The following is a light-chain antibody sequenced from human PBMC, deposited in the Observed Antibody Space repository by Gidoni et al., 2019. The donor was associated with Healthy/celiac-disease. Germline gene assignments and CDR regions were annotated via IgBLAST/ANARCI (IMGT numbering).Light chain of an antibody. J-gene: IGLJ2*01. CDR1: SSDVGGYNY. CDR3: SSYTSSSSVV. Sequence: QSALTQPASVSGSPGQPLTIPCTGTSSDVGGYNYVSWYQQHPGKAPKLMIYEVSNRPSGVSNRFSGSKSGNTASLTISGLQAEDEADYYCSSYTSSSSVVFGGGTKLTVL. V-gene: IGLV2-14*01. CDR2: EVS.